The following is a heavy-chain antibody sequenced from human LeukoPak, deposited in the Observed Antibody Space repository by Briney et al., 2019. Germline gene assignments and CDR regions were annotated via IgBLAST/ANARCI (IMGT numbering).Heavy chain of an antibody. V-gene: IGHV3-7*04. D-gene: IGHD3-10*01. J-gene: IGHJ4*02. CDR3: ARDVPFGESCDY. Sequence: AGSLRLSCAASGFTFSSYWMSWVRQAPGKGLEWVANIKQDESEKYYVHSVEGRFTISRDNAKNSLYLQMNSLRAEDTGVYYCARDVPFGESCDYWGQGTLVSVSS. CDR2: IKQDESEK. CDR1: GFTFSSYW.